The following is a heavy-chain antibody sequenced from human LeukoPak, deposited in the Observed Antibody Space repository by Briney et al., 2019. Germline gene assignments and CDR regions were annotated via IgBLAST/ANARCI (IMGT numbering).Heavy chain of an antibody. CDR1: GFSLTTSGVG. CDR3: VHPSSPDYGDYEGAAFDV. D-gene: IGHD4-17*01. V-gene: IGHV2-5*01. J-gene: IGHJ3*01. CDR2: IYWNDDK. Sequence: KESGPTLVKPTQTLTLTCTFSGFSLTTSGVGVGWIRQPPGKALEWLAVIYWNDDKRYIPSLKSRLTITKDTSKNQVDLTMTNMDPVDTATYYCVHPSSPDYGDYEGAAFDVWGQGTMVTVSS.